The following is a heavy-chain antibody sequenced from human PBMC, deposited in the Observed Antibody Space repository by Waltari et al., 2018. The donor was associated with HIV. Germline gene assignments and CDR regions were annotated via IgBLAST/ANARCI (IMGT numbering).Heavy chain of an antibody. CDR1: AFTISSYW. Sequence: DEQLVESGGGLVQPGESLRLPCAASAFTISSYWLPWVRQPPGKGLEWVANINQDGSQKYYVDSVKGRFNISRDNSRNSIYLQLNNLTAGDTAVYYCAREYYDFWSGYYTTGLDVWGQGTTVIVS. CDR3: AREYYDFWSGYYTTGLDV. D-gene: IGHD3-3*01. CDR2: INQDGSQK. J-gene: IGHJ6*02. V-gene: IGHV3-7*03.